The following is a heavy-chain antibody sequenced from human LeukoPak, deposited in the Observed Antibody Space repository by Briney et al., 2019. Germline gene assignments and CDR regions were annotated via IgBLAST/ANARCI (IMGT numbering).Heavy chain of an antibody. J-gene: IGHJ4*02. CDR2: IGIDSGNT. CDR3: ARDHNYAFDN. D-gene: IGHD1-1*01. Sequence: GGSMRLSCTASGFPFIEYSMNWVRQAPGKGLEWISYIGIDSGNTKYADSVRGRFTISADKAKNSLYLQMNSLRVEDTAVYYCARDHNYAFDNWGQGTLVSVAS. V-gene: IGHV3-48*01. CDR1: GFPFIEYS.